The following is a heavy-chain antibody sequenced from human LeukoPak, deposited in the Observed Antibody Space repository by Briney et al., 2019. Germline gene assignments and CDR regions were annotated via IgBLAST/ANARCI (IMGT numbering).Heavy chain of an antibody. CDR2: ISVSGART. CDR3: AKKRGGVASRTPPIDY. CDR1: GFTFSSYA. J-gene: IGHJ4*02. D-gene: IGHD2-2*01. Sequence: GGSLRLSCAASGFTFSSYAMNWVRQAPGKGLEWVSAISVSGARTYYADSVKGCFTISRDNSKNTLDLQMNSLTAEDTAVYYCAKKRGGVASRTPPIDYWGQGTLVTVSS. V-gene: IGHV3-23*01.